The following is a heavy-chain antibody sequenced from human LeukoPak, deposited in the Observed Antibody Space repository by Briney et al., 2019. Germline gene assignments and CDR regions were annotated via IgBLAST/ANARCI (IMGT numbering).Heavy chain of an antibody. D-gene: IGHD6-13*01. J-gene: IGHJ6*03. CDR1: GGSFSGYY. Sequence: PSETLSRTSAVYGGSFSGYYWSWIPQPPGKGREWMGEINHSGSTNYNRSLKSRVTISVDTSKNQFSLKLSSVTAADTAVYYCARGTPYSSSWYKRYYYYYMDVWGKGTTVTVSS. V-gene: IGHV4-34*01. CDR2: INHSGST. CDR3: ARGTPYSSSWYKRYYYYYMDV.